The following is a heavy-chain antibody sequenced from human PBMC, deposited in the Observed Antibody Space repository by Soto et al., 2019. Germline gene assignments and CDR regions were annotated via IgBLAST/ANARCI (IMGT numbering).Heavy chain of an antibody. CDR1: GGTFSSYA. V-gene: IGHV1-69*13. CDR2: IIPIFGTA. D-gene: IGHD3-22*01. CDR3: ARDSDDSSGYYSRSLGMDV. J-gene: IGHJ6*02. Sequence: SVKVSCKASGGTFSSYAISWVRQAPGQGLEWMGGIIPIFGTASYAQKFQGRVTITADESTSTAYMELSSLRSEDTAVYYCARDSDDSSGYYSRSLGMDVWGQGITVTVSS.